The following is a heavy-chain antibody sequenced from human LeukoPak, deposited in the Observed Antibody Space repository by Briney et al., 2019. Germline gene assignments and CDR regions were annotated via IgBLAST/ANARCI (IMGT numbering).Heavy chain of an antibody. Sequence: SETLSLTCTVSGGSISSGSYYWSWIRQHPGKGLEWIGYIYYSGSTYYNPSLKSRVTISVDTSKNQFSLKLSSVTAADTAVYYCASQKYDSIWGTYRYDAFDIWGQGTMVTVSS. V-gene: IGHV4-31*03. J-gene: IGHJ3*02. CDR1: GGSISSGSYY. CDR2: IYYSGST. D-gene: IGHD3-16*02. CDR3: ASQKYDSIWGTYRYDAFDI.